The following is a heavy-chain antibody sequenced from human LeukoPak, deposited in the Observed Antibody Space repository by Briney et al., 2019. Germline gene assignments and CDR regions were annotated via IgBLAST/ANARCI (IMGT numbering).Heavy chain of an antibody. D-gene: IGHD2-15*01. CDR2: IIPIFGTA. Sequence: SVKVSCKASGGTFSSYAISWVRQAPGQGLEWMGGIIPIFGTANHAQKFQGRVTITADKSTSTAYMELSSLRSEDTAVYYCARARYCSGGSCYWTPYYYYGMDAWGKGTTVTVSS. CDR3: ARARYCSGGSCYWTPYYYYGMDA. V-gene: IGHV1-69*06. J-gene: IGHJ6*04. CDR1: GGTFSSYA.